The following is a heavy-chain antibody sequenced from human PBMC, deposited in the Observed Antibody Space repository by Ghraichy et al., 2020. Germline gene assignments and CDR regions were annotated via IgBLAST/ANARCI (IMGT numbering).Heavy chain of an antibody. V-gene: IGHV1-18*04. CDR1: GYTFTSYG. Sequence: ASVKVSCKASGYTFTSYGISWVRQAPGQGLEWMGWISAYNGNTNYAQKLQGRVTMTTDTSTSTAYMELRSLRSDDTAVYYCARHPVEPIRFLEWCSRGCGEYYFDYWGQGTLVTVSS. J-gene: IGHJ4*02. CDR3: ARHPVEPIRFLEWCSRGCGEYYFDY. CDR2: ISAYNGNT. D-gene: IGHD3-3*01.